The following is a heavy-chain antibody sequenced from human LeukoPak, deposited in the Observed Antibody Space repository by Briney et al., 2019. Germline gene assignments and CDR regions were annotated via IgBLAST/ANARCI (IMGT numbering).Heavy chain of an antibody. D-gene: IGHD5-24*01. CDR1: GASISSTYW. CDR2: IHDSGST. CDR3: ATRATDGPL. J-gene: IGHJ4*02. V-gene: IGHV4-4*02. Sequence: SETLSLTCAVSGASISSTYWSTWVRQPPGKGLEWIGEIHDSGSTNYNPSLKSRVTISVDKSKKQFSLNLTSVTAADTAVYYCATRATDGPLWGQGTLVTVSS.